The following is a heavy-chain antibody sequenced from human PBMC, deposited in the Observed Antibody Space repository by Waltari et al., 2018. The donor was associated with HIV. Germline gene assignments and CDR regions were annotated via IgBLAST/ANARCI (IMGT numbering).Heavy chain of an antibody. V-gene: IGHV4-34*01. CDR3: ARDIAAADPLEY. D-gene: IGHD6-13*01. Sequence: QVQLQQWGAGLLKPSETLSLTCAVYGGSFSGYYWSWIRQPPGKGLEWIGEINHSGTTNYDPSLKSRVTISVDTSKRQFSLKLGPGTAADTAVYYCARDIAAADPLEYWGQGTLVTVSS. CDR1: GGSFSGYY. CDR2: INHSGTT. J-gene: IGHJ4*02.